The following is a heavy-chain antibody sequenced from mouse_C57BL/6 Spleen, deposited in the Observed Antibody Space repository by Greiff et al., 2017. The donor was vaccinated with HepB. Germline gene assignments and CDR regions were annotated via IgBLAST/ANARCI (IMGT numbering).Heavy chain of an antibody. CDR1: GYTFTDYN. V-gene: IGHV1-18*01. Sequence: EVKLVESGPELVKPGASVKIPCKASGYTFTDYNMDWVKQSHGKSLEWIGDINPNNGGTIYNQKFKGKATLTVDKSSSTAYMELRSLTSEDTAVYYCARRGFYDGYLFDYWGQGTTLTVSS. CDR2: INPNNGGT. J-gene: IGHJ2*01. CDR3: ARRGFYDGYLFDY. D-gene: IGHD2-3*01.